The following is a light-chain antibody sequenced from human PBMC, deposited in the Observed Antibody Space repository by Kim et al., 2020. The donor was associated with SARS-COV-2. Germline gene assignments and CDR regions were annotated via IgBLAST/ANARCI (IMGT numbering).Light chain of an antibody. V-gene: IGLV3-19*01. CDR1: SLRSYY. CDR2: GKN. CDR3: NSRDSSDNVV. Sequence: SSELTQDPAVSVALGQTVRITCQGDSLRSYYATWYQQKPGQAPILVIYGKNNRPSGIPDRFSGSSSGNTASLTITGAQADDEADYYCNSRDSSDNVVFGG. J-gene: IGLJ2*01.